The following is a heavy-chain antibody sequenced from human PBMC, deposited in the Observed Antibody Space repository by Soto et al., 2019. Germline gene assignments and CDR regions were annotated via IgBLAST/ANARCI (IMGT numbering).Heavy chain of an antibody. V-gene: IGHV3-23*01. CDR2: ISTSGGRP. Sequence: GGSLRLSCTASGITFSNYAMSWVRHAPRKGLEWVSSISTSGGRPYYADSVKGRFTISRDNSKNTLYLQMNSLRVEDTAVYYCAKDPDRYDYVWGTYRYIDHWGQGTLVTVSS. CDR3: AKDPDRYDYVWGTYRYIDH. J-gene: IGHJ4*02. CDR1: GITFSNYA. D-gene: IGHD3-16*02.